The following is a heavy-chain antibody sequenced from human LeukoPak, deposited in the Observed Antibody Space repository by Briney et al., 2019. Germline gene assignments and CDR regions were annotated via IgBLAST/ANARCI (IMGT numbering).Heavy chain of an antibody. J-gene: IGHJ3*02. V-gene: IGHV4-59*01. D-gene: IGHD5-18*01. CDR1: GGSISSYY. CDR2: IYYSGSI. CDR3: ARSGYSYDYAFDI. Sequence: PSETLSLTCTVSGGSISSYYWSWIRQPPGKGLEWIGYIYYSGSINYNPSLKSRVTISVDTSKNQFSLKLSSVTPADTAVYYCARSGYSYDYAFDIWGQGTMVTVSS.